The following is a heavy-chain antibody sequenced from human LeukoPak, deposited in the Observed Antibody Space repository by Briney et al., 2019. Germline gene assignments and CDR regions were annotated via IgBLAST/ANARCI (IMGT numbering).Heavy chain of an antibody. CDR1: GGSISSYY. J-gene: IGHJ4*02. V-gene: IGHV4-59*01. CDR3: ARFFGGSSPRGFMYFDY. Sequence: PSETLSLTCTVSGGSISSYYWSWIRQPPGKGLEWIGYIYYSGSTNYNPSLKSRVTISVDTSKNQFSLKLSSVTAADTAVYYRARFFGGSSPRGFMYFDYWGQGTLVTVPS. CDR2: IYYSGST. D-gene: IGHD2-15*01.